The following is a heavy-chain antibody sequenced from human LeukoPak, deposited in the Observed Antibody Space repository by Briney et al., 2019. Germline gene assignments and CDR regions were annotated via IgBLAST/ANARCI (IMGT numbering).Heavy chain of an antibody. D-gene: IGHD2-21*01. Sequence: PGGSLRLSCVRSGFSLRSHAMSWVRQAPERGLEFVSGIYENGGTTYYAHSVKGRFSISRDNSKNTLYLQMDSLRGEDTAVYYCAKDFRIGYSAHFDYWGQGALVTVSS. V-gene: IGHV3-23*01. CDR3: AKDFRIGYSAHFDY. CDR2: IYENGGTT. CDR1: GFSLRSHA. J-gene: IGHJ4*02.